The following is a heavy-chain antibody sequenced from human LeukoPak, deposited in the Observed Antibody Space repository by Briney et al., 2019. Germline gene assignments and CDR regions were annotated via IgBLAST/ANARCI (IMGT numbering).Heavy chain of an antibody. D-gene: IGHD5-12*01. J-gene: IGHJ3*02. CDR1: GGSISSHY. Sequence: SETLSLTCTVSGGSISSHYWSWIRQPPGKGLKWLGYIYYRGSTNYNPSLKSRVTMPVDMSKSQFSLNLRSVTAADTAVYCRPRGLGLATDDAFDIWGPGTMVTVSS. V-gene: IGHV4-59*11. CDR3: PRGLGLATDDAFDI. CDR2: IYYRGST.